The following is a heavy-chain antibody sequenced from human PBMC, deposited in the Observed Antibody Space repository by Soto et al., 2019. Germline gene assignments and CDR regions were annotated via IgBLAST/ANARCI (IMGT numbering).Heavy chain of an antibody. Sequence: QVQLVQSGAEVKKPGSSVKVSCKASGGTFSSYAISWVRQAPGQGLEGMGGIIPIFGTANYAQKFQGRVTITADDSTITDYMELSSLRSEATAVYYCARVGDDSSGYYSDYWGQGSLVTVSS. CDR1: GGTFSSYA. V-gene: IGHV1-69*01. CDR3: ARVGDDSSGYYSDY. CDR2: IIPIFGTA. D-gene: IGHD3-22*01. J-gene: IGHJ4*02.